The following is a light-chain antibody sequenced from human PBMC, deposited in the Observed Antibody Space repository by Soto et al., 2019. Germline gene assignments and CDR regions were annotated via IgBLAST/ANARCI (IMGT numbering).Light chain of an antibody. V-gene: IGKV3-20*01. CDR3: QQYGSSPFT. CDR2: GVS. J-gene: IGKJ3*01. CDR1: QTITLNY. Sequence: EIVLTQSPGTLSLSPGERATLSCRASQTITLNYLAWYQQKPGQAPRLLIYGVSTRATVIPDKSSGSGSGTDFTLTISRLEPEDFAVYYCQQYGSSPFTFGPGSKVDIK.